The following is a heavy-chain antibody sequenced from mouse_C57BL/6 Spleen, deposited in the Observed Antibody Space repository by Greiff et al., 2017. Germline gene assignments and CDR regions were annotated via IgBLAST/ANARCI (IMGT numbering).Heavy chain of an antibody. CDR1: GYAFSSSW. V-gene: IGHV1-82*01. D-gene: IGHD1-1*01. CDR2: IYPGDGDT. Sequence: VQLKESGPELVKPGASVKISCKASGYAFSSSWMNWVKQRPGKGLEWIGRIYPGDGDTNYNGKFKGKATLTADKSSSTAYMQLSSLTSEDSAVYFCASTGAMDYWGQGTSVTVSS. J-gene: IGHJ4*01. CDR3: ASTGAMDY.